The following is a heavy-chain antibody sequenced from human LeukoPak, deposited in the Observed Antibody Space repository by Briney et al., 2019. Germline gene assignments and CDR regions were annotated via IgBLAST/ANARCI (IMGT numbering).Heavy chain of an antibody. Sequence: GASVKVACKASGYTFSSYAMQWVRQAPGQRLEWMGWINAGNGNTKYSQKFQGRVTITRDTSASTAYMVLSSLRSEDTAVYYCARDAARITIFGVAGYFDYWGQETLVTVSS. CDR2: INAGNGNT. CDR1: GYTFSSYA. V-gene: IGHV1-3*01. J-gene: IGHJ4*02. D-gene: IGHD3-3*01. CDR3: ARDAARITIFGVAGYFDY.